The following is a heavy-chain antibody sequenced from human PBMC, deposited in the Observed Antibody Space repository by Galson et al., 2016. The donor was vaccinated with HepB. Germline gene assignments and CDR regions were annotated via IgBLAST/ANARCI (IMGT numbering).Heavy chain of an antibody. CDR3: TRGYCSGGSCSVQDY. D-gene: IGHD2-15*01. J-gene: IGHJ4*02. Sequence: SLRLSCAASGFTFSGSAMHWVSQASGKGLEWVGRIRSKANSYATAYAASVKGRFTISRDDSKNTAYLQMNSLKTEDTAVYYCTRGYCSGGSCSVQDYWGQGTLVTVSS. V-gene: IGHV3-73*01. CDR1: GFTFSGSA. CDR2: IRSKANSYAT.